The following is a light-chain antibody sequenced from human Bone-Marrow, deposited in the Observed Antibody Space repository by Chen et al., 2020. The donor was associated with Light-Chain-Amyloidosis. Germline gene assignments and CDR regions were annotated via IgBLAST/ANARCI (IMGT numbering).Light chain of an antibody. CDR3: SSYTITNTLV. J-gene: IGLJ1*01. CDR2: EVT. Sequence: QSALTQPASGSGSPEQSFPIPGPGTSSDVGGDNHVSWYQQHPDKAPKLMIYEVTNRPSWVPDRFSGSKSDNTASLTISGLQTEDEADYFCSSYTITNTLVFGSGTRVTVL. CDR1: SSDVGGDNH. V-gene: IGLV2-14*01.